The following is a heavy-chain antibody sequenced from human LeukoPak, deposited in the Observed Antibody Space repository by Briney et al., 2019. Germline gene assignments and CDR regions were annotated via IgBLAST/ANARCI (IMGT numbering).Heavy chain of an antibody. Sequence: GGSLRLSCAASGFTFSSYGMHWVRQAPGKGLEWVAFIRYDGSNKYYADSVKGRFTISRDNSKNTLYLQMGSLRAEDMAVYYCARLGYCSGGGSWCYFDYWGQGTLVTVSA. CDR2: IRYDGSNK. CDR3: ARLGYCSGGGSWCYFDY. D-gene: IGHD2-15*01. J-gene: IGHJ4*02. CDR1: GFTFSSYG. V-gene: IGHV3-30*02.